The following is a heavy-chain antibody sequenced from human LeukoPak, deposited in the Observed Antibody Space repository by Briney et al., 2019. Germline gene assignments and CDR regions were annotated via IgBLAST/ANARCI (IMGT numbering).Heavy chain of an antibody. J-gene: IGHJ4*02. CDR2: IYHSGST. V-gene: IGHV4-4*02. D-gene: IGHD3-16*01. CDR3: ARLGGVYRLDPRYFDY. Sequence: PSETLSLTCAVSGGSISSSNWWSWVRQPPGKGLEWIGEIYHSGSTNYNLSLKSRVTISVDKSKNQFSLKLSSVTTADTAVYYCARLGGVYRLDPRYFDYWGQGTLVTVSS. CDR1: GGSISSSNW.